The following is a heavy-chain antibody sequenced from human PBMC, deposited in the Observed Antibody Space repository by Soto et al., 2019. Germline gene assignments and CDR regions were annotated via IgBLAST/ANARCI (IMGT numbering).Heavy chain of an antibody. V-gene: IGHV3-30*18. D-gene: IGHD3-22*01. J-gene: IGHJ5*02. CDR1: GFTFSDYA. Sequence: GGSLRLSCAASGFTFSDYAMHWVRQAPGKGLEWVAVVSHDGRNTHYADSVKGRFTISRDNSKNTLFLQMNSLRDEDTAVYYCAKDFKYYDMAWGQGILVTVSS. CDR3: AKDFKYYDMA. CDR2: VSHDGRNT.